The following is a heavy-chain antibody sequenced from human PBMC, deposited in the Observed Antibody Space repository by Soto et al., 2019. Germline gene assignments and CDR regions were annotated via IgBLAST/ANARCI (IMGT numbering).Heavy chain of an antibody. V-gene: IGHV1-18*01. CDR2: ISAYNGNT. CDR1: GYTFTSCG. Sequence: QVQLVQSGAEVKKPGASVKVSCKASGYTFTSCGISWVRQAPGQGLERMGWISAYNGNTNYAQKLQGRVTMTTDTSTSTGYMELRSLRSDDTAVYYCARDRNVVVVAAGRWGSWFDPWGQGTLVTVSS. J-gene: IGHJ5*02. D-gene: IGHD2-15*01. CDR3: ARDRNVVVVAAGRWGSWFDP.